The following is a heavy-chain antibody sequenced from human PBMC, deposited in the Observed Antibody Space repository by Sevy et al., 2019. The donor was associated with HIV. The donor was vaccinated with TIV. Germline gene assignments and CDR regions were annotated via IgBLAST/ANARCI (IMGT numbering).Heavy chain of an antibody. D-gene: IGHD5-18*01. J-gene: IGHJ4*02. V-gene: IGHV2-5*02. CDR1: GFSLSTSGVG. CDR3: ARLRGYTYGRELDF. Sequence: SGPTLVNPTQTLTLTCTFSGFSLSTSGVGVGWIRQPPGKALEWLALIYWDDEKRYSPSLKSRLTITKDTSKNQVVLIMTNMDPVDTATYYCARLRGYTYGRELDFWGQGTLVTVSS. CDR2: IYWDDEK.